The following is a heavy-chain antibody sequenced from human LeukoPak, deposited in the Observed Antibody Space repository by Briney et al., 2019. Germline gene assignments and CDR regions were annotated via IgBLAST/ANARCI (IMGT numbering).Heavy chain of an antibody. CDR1: GGTFSSYA. D-gene: IGHD3-16*02. J-gene: IGHJ4*02. CDR2: IIPIFGTA. V-gene: IGHV1-69*13. Sequence: SVKVSCKASGGTFSSYAISWVRQAPGQGLEWMGGIIPIFGTANYAQKFQGRVTITADESTSTAYMELSSLRSEDTAVYYCAAILGMGVWGSYRPAPLDYWGQGTLVTVSS. CDR3: AAILGMGVWGSYRPAPLDY.